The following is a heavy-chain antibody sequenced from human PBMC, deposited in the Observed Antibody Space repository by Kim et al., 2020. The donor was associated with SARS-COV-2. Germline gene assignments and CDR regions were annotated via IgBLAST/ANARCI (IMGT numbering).Heavy chain of an antibody. J-gene: IGHJ4*02. CDR2: IKSKAGGGTT. D-gene: IGHD3-22*01. Sequence: GGSLRLSFAASGFTVSDAYMSWVRQAPGKGLEWVGRIKSKAGGGTTDYAAPVKGRFAISRDDSKNMLYLQMNSLKTEDTAVYYCITLSVIHKYWGQGTLVTVSS. V-gene: IGHV3-15*01. CDR3: ITLSVIHKY. CDR1: GFTVSDAY.